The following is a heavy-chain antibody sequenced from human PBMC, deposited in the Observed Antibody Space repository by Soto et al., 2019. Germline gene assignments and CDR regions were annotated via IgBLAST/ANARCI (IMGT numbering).Heavy chain of an antibody. CDR1: GGTFSSYA. CDR3: ARDGLGVVTAGIRFDP. Sequence: QVQLVQSGAEVKKPGSSVKVSCKASGGTFSSYAISWVRQAPGQGLEWMGGIIPIFGTANYVQKFQGRVTITADESTSTAYMELSSLRSEDTAVYYCARDGLGVVTAGIRFDPWGQGTLVTVSS. V-gene: IGHV1-69*12. D-gene: IGHD2-21*02. CDR2: IIPIFGTA. J-gene: IGHJ5*02.